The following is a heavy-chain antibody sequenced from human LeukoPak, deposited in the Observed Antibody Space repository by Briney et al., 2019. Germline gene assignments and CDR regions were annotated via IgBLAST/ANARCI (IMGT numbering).Heavy chain of an antibody. Sequence: GGSLRLSCAASGFTFSTYWMHWVRQAPGKGLVWVSRISSDGSITGYADSVKGRFTISRDNAKNTLYLQMNSLRAEDTAVYYCAKAERDLWYNWNDAGRYYFDYWGQGTLVTVSS. CDR3: AKAERDLWYNWNDAGRYYFDY. J-gene: IGHJ4*02. CDR2: ISSDGSIT. V-gene: IGHV3-74*01. CDR1: GFTFSTYW. D-gene: IGHD1-1*01.